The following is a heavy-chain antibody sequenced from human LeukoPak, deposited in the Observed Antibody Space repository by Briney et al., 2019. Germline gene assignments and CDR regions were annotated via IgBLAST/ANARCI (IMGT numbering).Heavy chain of an antibody. J-gene: IGHJ6*04. Sequence: PGGSLRLSCAASGFTFSSYAMSWVRQAPGKGLEWVSAISGSGGDTYHADSVKGRFSISRDNSKNTLSLQMNSLRAEDTAVYYCAKSRADFWSSSDVWGKGTTVTVSS. CDR1: GFTFSSYA. CDR3: AKSRADFWSSSDV. CDR2: ISGSGGDT. V-gene: IGHV3-23*01. D-gene: IGHD3-3*01.